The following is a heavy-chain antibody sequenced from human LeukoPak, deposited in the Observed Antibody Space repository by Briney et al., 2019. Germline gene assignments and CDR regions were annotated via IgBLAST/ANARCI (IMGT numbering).Heavy chain of an antibody. Sequence: GGSLRLSCAASGFPFSSHWVSWVRQAPGKGLEWVSAISGSGGSTYYADSVKGRFTISRDNSKNTLYLQMNSLRAEDTAVYYCAKSHCSSTSCYTGDFDYWGQGTLVTVSS. CDR3: AKSHCSSTSCYTGDFDY. CDR1: GFPFSSHW. D-gene: IGHD2-2*02. V-gene: IGHV3-23*01. J-gene: IGHJ4*02. CDR2: ISGSGGST.